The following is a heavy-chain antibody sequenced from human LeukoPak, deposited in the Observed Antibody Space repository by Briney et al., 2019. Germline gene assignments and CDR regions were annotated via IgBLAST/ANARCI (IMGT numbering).Heavy chain of an antibody. D-gene: IGHD2-15*01. Sequence: SETLSLTCAVSGDSFSSGYYWGWIRQPPGKGLEWIGSIYHSGSTHYNPSLKSRVTISVDTSKNQFSLKLSSVTAAETAEYYCTGHGGGYCSGGSCYGGFEYYWGQGTLVTVSS. CDR3: TGHGGGYCSGGSCYGGFEYY. CDR1: GDSFSSGYY. CDR2: IYHSGST. J-gene: IGHJ4*02. V-gene: IGHV4-38-2*01.